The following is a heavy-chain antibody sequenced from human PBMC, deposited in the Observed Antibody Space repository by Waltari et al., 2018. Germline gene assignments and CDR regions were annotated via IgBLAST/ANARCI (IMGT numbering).Heavy chain of an antibody. V-gene: IGHV4-38-2*02. CDR2: IYHSGTT. CDR1: NFYISAGYS. CDR3: ARDQRFLESLYPYYYALDA. Sequence: QVQLQESGPGLVKPSETLSLTCAVSNFYISAGYSWGWIRQSPGKGLEWIGSIYHSGTTHYNPSLESRVTISVDRSRNQFSLKVTSVSAADTAVYFCARDQRFLESLYPYYYALDAWGRGITVTVSS. D-gene: IGHD3-3*01. J-gene: IGHJ6*02.